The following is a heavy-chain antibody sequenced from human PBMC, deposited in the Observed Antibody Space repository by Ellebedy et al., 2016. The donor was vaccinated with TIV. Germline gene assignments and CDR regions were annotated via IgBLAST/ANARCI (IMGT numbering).Heavy chain of an antibody. CDR2: ISHTGIRT. CDR3: AKDGGF. Sequence: PGGSLRLPCAAPGFTFSSFAMTWVRQAPGKGLEWVSTISHTGIRTYYTDSVEGRFIISRDNSKNTLYLQMNSLRAEDTAVYYFAKDGGFWGQGTLVTVSS. J-gene: IGHJ4*02. D-gene: IGHD3-10*01. CDR1: GFTFSSFA. V-gene: IGHV3-23*01.